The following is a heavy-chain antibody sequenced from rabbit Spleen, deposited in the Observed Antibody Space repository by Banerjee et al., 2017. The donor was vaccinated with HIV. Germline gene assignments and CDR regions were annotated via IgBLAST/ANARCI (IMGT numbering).Heavy chain of an antibody. CDR2: IYTTSGST. CDR1: GIDFSSYFY. V-gene: IGHV1S43*01. D-gene: IGHD8-1*01. Sequence: QEQLVESGGGLVKPGGTLTLTCKASGIDFSSYFYMCWVRQAPGKGLELIACIYTTSGSTWYASWVNGRFTISRSTSLNTVDLQMTSLTAADTATYFCARDTGSSFSSYGMDLWGQGTLVTVS. CDR3: ARDTGSSFSSYGMDL. J-gene: IGHJ6*01.